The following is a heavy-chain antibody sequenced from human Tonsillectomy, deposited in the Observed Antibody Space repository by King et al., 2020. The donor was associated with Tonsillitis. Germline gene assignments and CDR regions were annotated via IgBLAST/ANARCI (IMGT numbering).Heavy chain of an antibody. CDR2: IFHSGST. J-gene: IGHJ3*02. V-gene: IGHV4-59*01. CDR1: GGSISNYY. D-gene: IGHD3-10*01. CDR3: ARDQGLVLWFGELVAFDI. Sequence: VQLQESGPGLVRPSETLSLTCNVSGGSISNYYWSWIRQPPGKGLEWIGYIFHSGSTDYNPSLKSRVTISIDTSKNQFSLKLNSVTSADTAVYYCARDQGLVLWFGELVAFDIWGQGTMVTVAS.